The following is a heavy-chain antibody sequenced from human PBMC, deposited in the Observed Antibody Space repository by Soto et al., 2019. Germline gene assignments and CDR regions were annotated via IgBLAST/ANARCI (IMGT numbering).Heavy chain of an antibody. V-gene: IGHV4-59*08. Sequence: SETLSLTCTVDSVGGYYWSWIRQPPGKGLEWIGNTYYDGSTNYNPSLKSRVTISVDTSKNQFSLWLTSVTAADTAVYYCARSMVGGASGKGLWDNWGQGTLVTVSS. CDR3: ARSMVGGASGKGLWDN. J-gene: IGHJ4*02. CDR2: TYYDGST. D-gene: IGHD3-10*01. CDR1: DSVGGYY.